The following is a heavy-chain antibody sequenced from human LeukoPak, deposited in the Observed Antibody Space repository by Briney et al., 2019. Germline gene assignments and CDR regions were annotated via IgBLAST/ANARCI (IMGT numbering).Heavy chain of an antibody. CDR3: ATEGLSDYDIPAGFDY. V-gene: IGHV1-69*02. J-gene: IGHJ4*02. CDR1: GYTFTGYY. Sequence: SVKVSCKASGYTFTGYYMHWVRQAPGQGLEWMGRIIPILGIANYAQKFQGRVTITADKSTSTAYMELSSLRSEDTAVYYCATEGLSDYDIPAGFDYWGQGTLVTVSS. D-gene: IGHD3-9*01. CDR2: IIPILGIA.